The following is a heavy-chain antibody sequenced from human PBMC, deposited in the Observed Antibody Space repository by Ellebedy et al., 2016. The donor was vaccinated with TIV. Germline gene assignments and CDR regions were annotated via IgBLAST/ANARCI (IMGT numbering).Heavy chain of an antibody. D-gene: IGHD1-1*01. CDR2: ISYDGSYK. CDR3: AKWGGAHDGVGVPGTIDY. J-gene: IGHJ4*02. Sequence: GESLKISCAASGFTFSNYGMHWVRQAPGKGLEWVAAISYDGSYKSYADSVKGRFTISRDNSKNTLYLQMNSLRGEDTAVYYCAKWGGAHDGVGVPGTIDYWGQGTLVTVSS. CDR1: GFTFSNYG. V-gene: IGHV3-30*18.